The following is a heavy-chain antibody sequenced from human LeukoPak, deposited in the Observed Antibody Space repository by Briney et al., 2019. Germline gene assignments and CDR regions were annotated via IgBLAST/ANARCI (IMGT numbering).Heavy chain of an antibody. V-gene: IGHV3-30*03. CDR3: ARDVAVAGNAFDI. Sequence: PGRSLRLSCAASGFTFSSYGMHWVRQAPGKGLEWVAVISYDGSKKYYADSVKGRFTISRDNSKNTLYLQMNSLRAEDTAVYYCARDVAVAGNAFDIWGQGTMVTVSS. D-gene: IGHD6-19*01. CDR1: GFTFSSYG. CDR2: ISYDGSKK. J-gene: IGHJ3*02.